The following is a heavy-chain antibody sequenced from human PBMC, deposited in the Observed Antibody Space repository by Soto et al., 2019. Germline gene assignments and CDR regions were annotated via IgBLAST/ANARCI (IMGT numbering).Heavy chain of an antibody. J-gene: IGHJ4*02. Sequence: SETLSLTCTVSGGSISSYYWSWIRQPPGKGLEWIGYIYYSGSTNYNPSLKSRVTISVDTSKNQFSLKLSSVTAADTAVYYCARSSDGIAAAGIDYWGQGTLVTVSS. CDR1: GGSISSYY. CDR2: IYYSGST. V-gene: IGHV4-59*08. D-gene: IGHD6-13*01. CDR3: ARSSDGIAAAGIDY.